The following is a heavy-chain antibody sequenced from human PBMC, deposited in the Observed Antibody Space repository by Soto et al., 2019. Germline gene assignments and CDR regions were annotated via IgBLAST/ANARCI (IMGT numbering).Heavy chain of an antibody. CDR3: AKERTSSGYMDY. CDR2: ISGSGGKT. Sequence: GSLRLSCAASGFTFSSYAMSWVRQAPGKGLEWVSAISGSGGKTYYADSVKGRFTISRDNSKNTLYLHMNSLRAEDTAVYYCAKERTSSGYMDYWGQGTLVTVSS. J-gene: IGHJ4*02. CDR1: GFTFSSYA. V-gene: IGHV3-23*01. D-gene: IGHD3-22*01.